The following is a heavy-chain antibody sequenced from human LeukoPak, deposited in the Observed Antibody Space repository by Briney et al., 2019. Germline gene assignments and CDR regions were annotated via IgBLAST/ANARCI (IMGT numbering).Heavy chain of an antibody. CDR2: IIPIFGTA. D-gene: IGHD3-22*01. Sequence: SVKVSCKASGGTFSSYAISWVRQAPGQGLEWMGGIIPIFGTANYAQRFQGRVTITADESTSTAYMELSSLRSEDTAVYYCAIMRAYYYDSSGYSDAFDIWGQGTMVTVSS. CDR1: GGTFSSYA. CDR3: AIMRAYYYDSSGYSDAFDI. V-gene: IGHV1-69*13. J-gene: IGHJ3*02.